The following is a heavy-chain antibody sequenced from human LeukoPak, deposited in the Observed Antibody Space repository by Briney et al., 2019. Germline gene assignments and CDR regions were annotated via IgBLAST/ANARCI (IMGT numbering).Heavy chain of an antibody. D-gene: IGHD6-19*01. CDR1: GFTFSSYW. CDR3: ARDRVAGTHDL. V-gene: IGHV3-7*01. Sequence: PGGSLRLSCAASGFTFSSYWMSWVRQAPGKGLEWVANIKQDGSEKYYVDSMKGRFTISRDNPKNSLYLQMNSLRAEGTAVYYCARDRVAGTHDLWGQGTLVTVSS. CDR2: IKQDGSEK. J-gene: IGHJ4*02.